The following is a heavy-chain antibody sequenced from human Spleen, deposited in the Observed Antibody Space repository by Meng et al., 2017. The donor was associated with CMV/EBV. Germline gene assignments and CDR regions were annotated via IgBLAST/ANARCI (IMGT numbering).Heavy chain of an antibody. CDR2: MSSSGRNI. CDR3: ARYSTSNAFDM. Sequence: GESLKISCAASGFTFDDYGMNWVRQRPGKGLEWVSYMSSSGRNIYYGESVKGRFTISRDIAKNSLYLQMNSLRAEDTALYYCARYSTSNAFDMWGQGTMVTVSS. J-gene: IGHJ3*02. V-gene: IGHV3-48*03. D-gene: IGHD6-13*01. CDR1: GFTFDDYG.